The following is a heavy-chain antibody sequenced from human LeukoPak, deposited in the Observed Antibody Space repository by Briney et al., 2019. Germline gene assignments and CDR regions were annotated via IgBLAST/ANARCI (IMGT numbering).Heavy chain of an antibody. CDR1: GASISSYY. J-gene: IGHJ4*02. D-gene: IGHD1-26*01. Sequence: SETLSLTCTVSGASISSYYWSWIRQPPGKGLEWIGYIYYTGSTNSNPSLKSRVTMSLDTSKNQFSLKVSSVTAADTAVYYCAAVGPGLDYWGQGTLVTVSS. V-gene: IGHV4-59*01. CDR3: AAVGPGLDY. CDR2: IYYTGST.